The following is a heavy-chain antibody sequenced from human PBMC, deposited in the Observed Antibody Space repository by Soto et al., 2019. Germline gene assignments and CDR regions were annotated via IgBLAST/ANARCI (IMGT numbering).Heavy chain of an antibody. D-gene: IGHD2-8*01. J-gene: IGHJ6*02. Sequence: ASVKVSCKASGYSFTDYHIHWVRQAPGQGLEWLGRINPKSGGTSTAQKFQGWGTMTGDRSISTVSMELTRLRSDDTAVYFCARGHSTDCSNGVCSFFYNHEMDVWGQGTTVTVSS. V-gene: IGHV1-2*04. CDR3: ARGHSTDCSNGVCSFFYNHEMDV. CDR2: INPKSGGT. CDR1: GYSFTDYH.